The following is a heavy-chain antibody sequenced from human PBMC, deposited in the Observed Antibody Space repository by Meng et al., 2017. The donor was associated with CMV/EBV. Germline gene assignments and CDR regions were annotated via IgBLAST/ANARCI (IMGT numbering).Heavy chain of an antibody. Sequence: GESLKISCAASGFTFSSYEMNWVRQAPGKGLEWVSSISSSSSYIYYADSVKGRFTISRDNAKNSLYLQMNSLRAEDTAVYYCARGGPTYYDFWSGYYPYGMDVWGQGTTVTVSS. D-gene: IGHD3-3*01. CDR2: ISSSSSYI. CDR3: ARGGPTYYDFWSGYYPYGMDV. V-gene: IGHV3-21*01. J-gene: IGHJ6*02. CDR1: GFTFSSYE.